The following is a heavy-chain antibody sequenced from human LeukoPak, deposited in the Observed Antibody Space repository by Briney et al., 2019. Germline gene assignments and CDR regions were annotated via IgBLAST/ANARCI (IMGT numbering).Heavy chain of an antibody. Sequence: GGSLRLSCAASGFTFSDYYMSWIRHAPGKGLEWISYISSSGSSISYAASVKGRFTISRDNAKNTVFLQMSSLRAEDTAVYYCARDIWLRPSVDYWGQGTLVTVSS. CDR3: ARDIWLRPSVDY. D-gene: IGHD6-19*01. J-gene: IGHJ4*02. CDR2: ISSSGSSI. V-gene: IGHV3-11*01. CDR1: GFTFSDYY.